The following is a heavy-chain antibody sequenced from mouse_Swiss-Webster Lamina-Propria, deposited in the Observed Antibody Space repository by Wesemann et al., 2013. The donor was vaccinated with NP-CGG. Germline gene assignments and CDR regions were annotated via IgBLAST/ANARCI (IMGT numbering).Heavy chain of an antibody. V-gene: IGHV14-3*02. J-gene: IGHJ4*01. CDR3: AIYYYGSSYAMDY. CDR2: IDPANGNT. Sequence: LEWIGRIDPANGNTKYDPKFQGKATITADTSSNTAYLQLSSLTSEDTAVYYCAIYYYGSSYAMDYWGQGTSVTVSS. D-gene: IGHD1-1*01.